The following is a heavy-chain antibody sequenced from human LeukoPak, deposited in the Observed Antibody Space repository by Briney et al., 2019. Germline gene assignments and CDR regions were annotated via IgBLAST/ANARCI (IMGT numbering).Heavy chain of an antibody. J-gene: IGHJ4*02. CDR3: AKDVGGSGSYYGH. CDR2: LSGSGGTT. Sequence: GGSLRPSCAGSGFTFSSYSMNWVRQAPGKGLEWVSALSGSGGTTYYADSVKGRFTISRDNSKNTLYLQMNSLRADDTAVYYCAKDVGGSGSYYGHWGQGTLVTVSS. CDR1: GFTFSSYS. V-gene: IGHV3-23*01. D-gene: IGHD3-10*01.